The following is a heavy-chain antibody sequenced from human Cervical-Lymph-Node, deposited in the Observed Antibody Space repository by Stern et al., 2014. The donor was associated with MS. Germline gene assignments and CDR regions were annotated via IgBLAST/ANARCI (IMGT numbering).Heavy chain of an antibody. CDR2: IGWDGGSF. J-gene: IGHJ2*01. CDR3: VKDRASAYWYFDL. CDR1: GFTFRDYV. V-gene: IGHV3-9*01. Sequence: EVQLVESGGGFVQPGRSLRLSCAASGFTFRDYVMHWVRQAPGKGLEWVSGIGWDGGSFGYADSVKGRFSISRDNAKDSLYLQMDSLRAEDTALYYCVKDRASAYWYFDLWGRGTLVTVSS.